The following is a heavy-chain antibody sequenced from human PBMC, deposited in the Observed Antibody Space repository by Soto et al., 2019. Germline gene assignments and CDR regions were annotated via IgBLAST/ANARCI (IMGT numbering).Heavy chain of an antibody. CDR2: ISYDGSNK. J-gene: IGHJ4*02. CDR1: GFTFSSYA. CDR3: ARALDIVVVTATSVGY. V-gene: IGHV3-30-3*01. D-gene: IGHD2-21*02. Sequence: GGSLRLSCAASGFTFSSYAMHWVRQAPGKGLEWVAVISYDGSNKYYADSVKGRFTISRDNSKNTLYLQMNSLRAEDTAVYYCARALDIVVVTATSVGYWGQGTLVTVSS.